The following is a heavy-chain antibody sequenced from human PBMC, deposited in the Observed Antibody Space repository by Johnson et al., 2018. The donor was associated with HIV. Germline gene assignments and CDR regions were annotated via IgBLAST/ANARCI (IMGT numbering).Heavy chain of an antibody. CDR2: IHSGGTT. CDR1: DFTVSGNY. Sequence: VQLVESGGGLIQPGGSLRLSCAASDFTVSGNYMSWVRQAPGKGLEWVSLIHSGGTTFYADSVKGRFTIPRDNSKNTLYLQMNSLRAEDTAVYYCARDLGPDGAFDIWGQGTMVTVSS. CDR3: ARDLGPDGAFDI. V-gene: IGHV3-66*03. D-gene: IGHD5-24*01. J-gene: IGHJ3*02.